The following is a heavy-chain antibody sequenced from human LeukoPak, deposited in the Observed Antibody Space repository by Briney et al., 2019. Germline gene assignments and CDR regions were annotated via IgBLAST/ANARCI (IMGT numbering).Heavy chain of an antibody. CDR2: ISSSSYI. Sequence: GGSLRLSCAASGFTFSSYSMNWVRQAPGKGLEWVSSISSSSYIYYADSVKGRFTISRDNAKNSLYLQMNSLRAEDTAVYYCARDGLHLGLGAFGIWGQGTMVTVSS. CDR1: GFTFSSYS. CDR3: ARDGLHLGLGAFGI. J-gene: IGHJ3*02. V-gene: IGHV3-21*01. D-gene: IGHD3-16*01.